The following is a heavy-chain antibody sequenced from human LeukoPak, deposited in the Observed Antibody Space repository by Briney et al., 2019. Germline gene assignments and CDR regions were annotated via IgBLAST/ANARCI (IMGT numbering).Heavy chain of an antibody. J-gene: IGHJ4*02. CDR3: AKDPGSQKWGYFDY. D-gene: IGHD1-26*01. V-gene: IGHV3-7*01. Sequence: PGGSLRLSCAASGFTFSSYWMSWVRQAPGKGLEWVANIKQDGSEKYYVDSVKGRFTISRDNAKNSLYLQMNSLRAEDTAVYYCAKDPGSQKWGYFDYWGQGTLVTVSS. CDR1: GFTFSSYW. CDR2: IKQDGSEK.